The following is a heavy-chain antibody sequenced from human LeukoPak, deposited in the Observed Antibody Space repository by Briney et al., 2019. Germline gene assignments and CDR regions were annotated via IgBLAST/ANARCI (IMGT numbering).Heavy chain of an antibody. J-gene: IGHJ6*03. CDR2: IYTSGST. V-gene: IGHV4-4*09. CDR1: GGSFSGYY. Sequence: PSETLSLTCAVYGGSFSGYYWSWIRQPPGKGLEWIGYIYTSGSTNYNPSLKSRVTISVDTSKNQFSLKLSSVTAADTAVYYCARAVAGRNYYYYYYMDVWGKGTTVTVSS. D-gene: IGHD6-19*01. CDR3: ARAVAGRNYYYYYYMDV.